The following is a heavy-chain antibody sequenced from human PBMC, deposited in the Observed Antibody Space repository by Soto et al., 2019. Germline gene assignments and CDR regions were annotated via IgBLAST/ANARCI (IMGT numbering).Heavy chain of an antibody. Sequence: ASVKVSCKTSGYPFSNYGITWVRQAPGQPLEWLGWISLYSDGTNYAQKFQGRVSMTTDTSKTTAYMELRSLRSEDTAVYYCARVVPGAEAWFGPWGQGTLVTVSS. CDR2: ISLYSDGT. J-gene: IGHJ5*02. CDR1: GYPFSNYG. D-gene: IGHD2-2*01. V-gene: IGHV1-18*01. CDR3: ARVVPGAEAWFGP.